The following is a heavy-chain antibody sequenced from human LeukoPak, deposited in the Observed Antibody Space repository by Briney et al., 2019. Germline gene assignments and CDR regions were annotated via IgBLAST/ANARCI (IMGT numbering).Heavy chain of an antibody. D-gene: IGHD2-15*01. J-gene: IGHJ4*02. Sequence: PSETLSLTCAVYGGSFSGYYWSWIRQPPGKGLEWIGEVNHSGSTNYNPSLKSRVTISVDTSKNQFSLKLNSVTAADTAVYYCARGPPYCSGGSCYYTLDYWGQGTLVTVSS. V-gene: IGHV4-34*01. CDR2: VNHSGST. CDR3: ARGPPYCSGGSCYYTLDY. CDR1: GGSFSGYY.